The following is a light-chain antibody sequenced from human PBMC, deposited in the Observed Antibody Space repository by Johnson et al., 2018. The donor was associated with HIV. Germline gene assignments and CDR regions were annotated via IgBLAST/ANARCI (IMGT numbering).Light chain of an antibody. CDR2: DNN. CDR1: SSNIGNNY. V-gene: IGLV1-51*01. J-gene: IGLJ1*01. CDR3: GTCDSSLNTGA. Sequence: QSVLTQPPSVSAAPGQKVTISCSGSSSNIGNNYVSWYQQLPGTAPKLLIYDNNKRPSGITDRFSGSKSGTSATLGITGLQTGDEADYYCGTCDSSLNTGAVGTWTKFTVL.